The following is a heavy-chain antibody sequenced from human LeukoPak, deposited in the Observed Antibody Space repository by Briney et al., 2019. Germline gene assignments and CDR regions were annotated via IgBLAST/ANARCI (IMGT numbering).Heavy chain of an antibody. CDR2: INPSGGST. CDR3: ARRHNGQMADSSGWYHAFDI. Sequence: ASVKVSCKASGYTFTSYYMHWVRQAPGQGLEWMGIINPSGGSTSYAQKFQGRVTMTRDTSTSTVYMELSSLRSEDTAVYYCARRHNGQMADSSGWYHAFDIWGQGTMVTVSS. J-gene: IGHJ3*02. V-gene: IGHV1-46*01. CDR1: GYTFTSYY. D-gene: IGHD6-19*01.